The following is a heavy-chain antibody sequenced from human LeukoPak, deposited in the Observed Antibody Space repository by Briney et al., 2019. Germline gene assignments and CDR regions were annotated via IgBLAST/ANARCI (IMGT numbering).Heavy chain of an antibody. V-gene: IGHV1-18*01. CDR2: ISAYNGNT. Sequence: ASVKVSCKASGYTLTSYGISWVRQAPGQGLEWMGWISAYNGNTNYAQKLQGRVTMTTDTSTSTAYMELRSLRSDDTAVYYCARDIYYDSSGFSDYWGQGTLVTVSS. CDR1: GYTLTSYG. D-gene: IGHD3-22*01. CDR3: ARDIYYDSSGFSDY. J-gene: IGHJ4*02.